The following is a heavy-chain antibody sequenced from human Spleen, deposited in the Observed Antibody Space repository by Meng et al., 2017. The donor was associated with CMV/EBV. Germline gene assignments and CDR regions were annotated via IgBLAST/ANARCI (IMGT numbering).Heavy chain of an antibody. CDR3: AATHYSIKHYYAMDF. D-gene: IGHD3-10*01. CDR1: GYTFASYD. J-gene: IGHJ6*02. Sequence: ASVKVSCKPSGYTFASYDINWVRQATGQGLEWMGWMKPGSVDSGHVEKFQGRVTMTEDRSTDTVYMEVSSLRSEDTAVYYCAATHYSIKHYYAMDFWGQGTAVTVSS. CDR2: MKPGSVDS. V-gene: IGHV1-8*01.